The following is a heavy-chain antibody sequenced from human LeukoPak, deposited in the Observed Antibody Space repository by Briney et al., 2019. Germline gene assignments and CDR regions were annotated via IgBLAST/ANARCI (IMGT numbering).Heavy chain of an antibody. V-gene: IGHV3-15*04. CDR2: IESKSDGGTI. D-gene: IGHD1-26*01. CDR1: GLTFSNAW. CDR3: TTEGISGSRFNYDGVDV. Sequence: GGSLRLSCAASGLTFSNAWMSWVRQAPGKGLEWVGRIESKSDGGTIDYAAPVKGRFTISRDDSKNTLYLQLNSLKSEDTAVYYCTTEGISGSRFNYDGVDVWGQGTTVTVSS. J-gene: IGHJ6*02.